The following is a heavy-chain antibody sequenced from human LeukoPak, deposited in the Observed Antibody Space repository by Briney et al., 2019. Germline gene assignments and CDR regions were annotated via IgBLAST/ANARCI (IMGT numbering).Heavy chain of an antibody. CDR3: ARTRITMVRGFITVYNLDY. J-gene: IGHJ4*02. Sequence: GESLKISCKGSGYSFTSYWIGWVRQMPGKGLEWMGIIYPGDSDTRYSPSFQGQVTISADKSISTAYLQWSSLKASDTAMYYCARTRITMVRGFITVYNLDYWGQGTLVTVSS. CDR1: GYSFTSYW. V-gene: IGHV5-51*01. CDR2: IYPGDSDT. D-gene: IGHD3-10*01.